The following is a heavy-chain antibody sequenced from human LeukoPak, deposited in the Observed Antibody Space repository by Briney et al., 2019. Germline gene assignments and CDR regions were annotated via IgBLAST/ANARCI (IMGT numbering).Heavy chain of an antibody. CDR1: GFTFRNYV. V-gene: IGHV3-30-3*01. CDR3: AREGEYGSGSSPSLYFDY. Sequence: PGGSLGLSCAASGFTFRNYVIHWVRQAPGKGLEWVAVTSSDLNEKLYADSVKDRFTISRDNSKSTLYLQMNSLRPEDTAIYYCAREGEYGSGSSPSLYFDYWGQGTLVTVSS. CDR2: TSSDLNEK. J-gene: IGHJ4*02. D-gene: IGHD3-10*01.